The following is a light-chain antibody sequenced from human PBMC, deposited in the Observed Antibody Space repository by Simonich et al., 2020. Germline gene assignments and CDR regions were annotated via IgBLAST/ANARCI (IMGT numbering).Light chain of an antibody. CDR2: DAS. CDR3: QQYDNLPT. CDR1: QDISNY. Sequence: DIQMTQSPSSLSASVGDRVTITCRASQDISNYLNWYQQKPGKAPTLLIYDASNLETGVPSRFSGSGSGTDFTFTISSLQPEDIATYYCQQYDNLPTFGGGTKVEIK. J-gene: IGKJ4*01. V-gene: IGKV1-33*01.